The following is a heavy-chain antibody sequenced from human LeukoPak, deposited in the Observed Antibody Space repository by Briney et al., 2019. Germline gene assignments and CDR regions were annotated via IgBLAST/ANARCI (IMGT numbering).Heavy chain of an antibody. CDR3: ARSAVAANFDY. Sequence: PGGSLRLSCAASGFNFSSYCINWVRQAPGKGLEWVANIKQDGSEKYYVDSVRGRFTISRDNAKNSLYLQMNSLRAEDTAVYYCARSAVAANFDYWGQGTLVTVSS. J-gene: IGHJ4*02. CDR2: IKQDGSEK. V-gene: IGHV3-7*01. CDR1: GFNFSSYC. D-gene: IGHD2-15*01.